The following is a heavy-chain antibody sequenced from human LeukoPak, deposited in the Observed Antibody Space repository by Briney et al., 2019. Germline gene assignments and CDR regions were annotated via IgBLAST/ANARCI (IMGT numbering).Heavy chain of an antibody. V-gene: IGHV1-8*01. D-gene: IGHD2-2*01. Sequence: ASVTVSCKASGYTFTSYEINWVRQATGQGLEWMGWMNPNSGNTGYAQKFQGRVTMTRNTSISTAYMELSSLRSEDTAVYYCARYDLGYCSSTSCSSDGMDVWGQGTTVTVSS. CDR3: ARYDLGYCSSTSCSSDGMDV. CDR1: GYTFTSYE. CDR2: MNPNSGNT. J-gene: IGHJ6*02.